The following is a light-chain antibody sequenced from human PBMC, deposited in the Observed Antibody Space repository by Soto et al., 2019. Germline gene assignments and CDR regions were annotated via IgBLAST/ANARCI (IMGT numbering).Light chain of an antibody. Sequence: QSVLTQPRSVSGSPGQSVTISCTGTSSDVGGYNYVTWYQHHPGKAPKLMISDVNKRASGVPDRFSGSKSGNTASLTISGLQAEDEADYYCCSFGGRVFVFGTGTKLTVL. CDR2: DVN. CDR3: CSFGGRVFV. V-gene: IGLV2-11*01. CDR1: SSDVGGYNY. J-gene: IGLJ1*01.